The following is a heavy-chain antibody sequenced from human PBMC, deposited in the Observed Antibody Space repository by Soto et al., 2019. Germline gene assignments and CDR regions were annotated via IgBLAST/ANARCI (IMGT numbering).Heavy chain of an antibody. CDR3: AREASVLIPAAQPSRFDS. D-gene: IGHD2-2*01. J-gene: IGHJ4*02. V-gene: IGHV1-18*01. CDR1: GYSFMKYG. Sequence: VKVSCKGFGYSFMKYGINWVRQAPGQGLEWVGWISPYSGYTHSAQKFHGRLTLTTDTAASTAYMELRILRSADTALYYCAREASVLIPAAQPSRFDSWGQGTLVTVS. CDR2: ISPYSGYT.